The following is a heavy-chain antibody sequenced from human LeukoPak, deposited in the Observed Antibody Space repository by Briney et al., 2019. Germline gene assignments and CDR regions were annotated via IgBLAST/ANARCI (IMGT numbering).Heavy chain of an antibody. CDR2: MHHDGSSK. D-gene: IGHD3-22*01. V-gene: IGHV3-30*02. CDR3: AAPGDGSGYYPVD. J-gene: IGHJ4*02. CDR1: GFTFSTYA. Sequence: GGSLRLSCAASGFTFSTYAMHWVRQAPGQGLEWVAFMHHDGSSKYYEDSVKGRFTISRDNSNNTLYLQMNSLRPEDTAVYYCAAPGDGSGYYPVDWGQGTLVTVSS.